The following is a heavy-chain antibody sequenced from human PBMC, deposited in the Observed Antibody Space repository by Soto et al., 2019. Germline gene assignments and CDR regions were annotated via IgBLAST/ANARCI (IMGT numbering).Heavy chain of an antibody. CDR3: ARDRGYSSSYGMDV. V-gene: IGHV1-69*13. CDR2: IIPIFGTA. D-gene: IGHD6-13*01. Sequence: SVKVSCKASGGTFSSYAISWVRQAPGQGLEWMGGIIPIFGTANYAQKFQGRATITADESTSTAYMELSSLRSEDTAVYYCARDRGYSSSYGMDVWGQGTTVTVSS. CDR1: GGTFSSYA. J-gene: IGHJ6*02.